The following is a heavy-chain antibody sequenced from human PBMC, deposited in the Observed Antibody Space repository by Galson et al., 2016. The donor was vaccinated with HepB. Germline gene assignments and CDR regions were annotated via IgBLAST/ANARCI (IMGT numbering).Heavy chain of an antibody. Sequence: LRLSCAASGFMFSDHYMDWVRQPPGKGLEWIGSFYTGGCTYYNPSLKSRVAISVDTSKNQFSLRLRSVTAADTAVFYCARHASDIVATSPFDYWGQGTLVTVSS. D-gene: IGHD5-12*01. CDR1: GFMFSDHY. CDR3: ARHASDIVATSPFDY. CDR2: FYTGGCT. J-gene: IGHJ4*02. V-gene: IGHV4-38-2*01.